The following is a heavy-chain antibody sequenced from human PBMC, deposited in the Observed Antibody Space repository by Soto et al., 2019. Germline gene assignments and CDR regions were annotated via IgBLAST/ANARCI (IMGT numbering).Heavy chain of an antibody. CDR2: IYSGGTT. J-gene: IGHJ5*02. Sequence: EVRLVDSGGGLIQPGGSLRLSCAASGFSVSSSHMIWVRQAPGKGLEWVSVIYSGGTTYYAVSVKGRFTISRDKSKNTVYLQMDSMRTEDTAVYHCAKLGPYASESSSFRYNWIDPWGQGTLVTVSS. V-gene: IGHV3-53*01. D-gene: IGHD3-10*01. CDR3: AKLGPYASESSSFRYNWIDP. CDR1: GFSVSSSH.